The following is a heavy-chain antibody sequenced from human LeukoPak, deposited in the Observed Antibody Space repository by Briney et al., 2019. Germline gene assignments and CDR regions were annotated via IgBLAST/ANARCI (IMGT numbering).Heavy chain of an antibody. V-gene: IGHV1-3*01. CDR2: INAGNGNT. CDR3: ARVNVGSGWYYFDY. D-gene: IGHD6-19*01. J-gene: IGHJ4*02. CDR1: GYTFTSYA. Sequence: GASVKVSCKASGYTFTSYAMHWVRQAPGQRLEWMGWINAGNGNTKYSQKFQGRVTITRDTSASTAYMELSSLRSDDTAVYYCARVNVGSGWYYFDYWGQGTLVTVSS.